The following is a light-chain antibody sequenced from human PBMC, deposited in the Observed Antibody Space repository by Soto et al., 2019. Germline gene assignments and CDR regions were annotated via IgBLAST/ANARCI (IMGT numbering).Light chain of an antibody. V-gene: IGKV1-13*02. CDR1: QGISSA. CDR2: DAS. CDR3: QQFNIYPIT. Sequence: AIQLTQSPSSLSASVGDRVTITCRASQGISSALAWYQQKPGKAPKLLIYDASSLESGVPSRFSGSGSRTDFTLTISSLQPEDFATYYCQQFNIYPITFGQGTRLEIK. J-gene: IGKJ5*01.